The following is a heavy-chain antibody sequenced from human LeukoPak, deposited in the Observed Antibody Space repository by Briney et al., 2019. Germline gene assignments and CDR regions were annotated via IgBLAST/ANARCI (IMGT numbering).Heavy chain of an antibody. J-gene: IGHJ4*02. CDR1: GYTFTGYY. V-gene: IGHV1-2*06. Sequence: ASVKVSCKASGYTFTGYYMHWVRQAPGQGLEWMGRINPNSGGANYAQKFQGRVTMTRDTSISTVFMELSRLRSDDTAVYHCFSSGCGSGGSCYSGSFDYWGQGTLVTVSS. CDR3: FSSGCGSGGSCYSGSFDY. D-gene: IGHD2-15*01. CDR2: INPNSGGA.